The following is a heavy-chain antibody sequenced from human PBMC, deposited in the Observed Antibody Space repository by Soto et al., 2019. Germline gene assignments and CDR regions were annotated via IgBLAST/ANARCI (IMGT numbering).Heavy chain of an antibody. D-gene: IGHD6-19*01. CDR2: IYSAGNT. CDR1: GFTVSSNY. V-gene: IGHV3-66*01. CDR3: ARVPGYSSGWYWYFDL. Sequence: LSLSCAASGFTVSSNYMSWVRQAPGKGLEWISIIYSAGNTYYADSVKGRFTISRDNSKNTLYLQMNSLRAEDTAVYYCARVPGYSSGWYWYFDLWGRGTLVTVSS. J-gene: IGHJ2*01.